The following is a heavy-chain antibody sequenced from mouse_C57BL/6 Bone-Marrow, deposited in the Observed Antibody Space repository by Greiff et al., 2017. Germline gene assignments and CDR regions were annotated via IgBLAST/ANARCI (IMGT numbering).Heavy chain of an antibody. V-gene: IGHV1-9*01. J-gene: IGHJ2*01. CDR3: ARWRVFTTVSYFDY. CDR2: ILPGSGST. CDR1: GYTFTGYW. D-gene: IGHD1-1*01. Sequence: QVQLQQSGAELMKPGAPVKFSCKPTGYTFTGYWIEWVKQRPGHGLEWIGEILPGSGSTNYNEKFKGKATFTADTSSNTAYMQLSSLTTEDSAIYYCARWRVFTTVSYFDYWGQGTTLTVSS.